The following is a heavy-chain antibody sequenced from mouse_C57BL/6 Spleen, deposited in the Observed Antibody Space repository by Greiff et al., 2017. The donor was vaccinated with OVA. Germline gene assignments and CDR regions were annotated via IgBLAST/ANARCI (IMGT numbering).Heavy chain of an antibody. J-gene: IGHJ4*01. CDR1: GFSLTSYG. Sequence: VQLQQSGPGLVQPSQSLSITCTVSGFSLTSYGVHWVRQSPGKGLEWLGVIWSGGSTDYNAAFISRLSISKDNSKSQVFFKMNSLQAVDTAIYYCAQGTGIYYAMDYWGQGTSVTVSS. CDR3: AQGTGIYYAMDY. CDR2: IWSGGST. D-gene: IGHD4-1*01. V-gene: IGHV2-2*01.